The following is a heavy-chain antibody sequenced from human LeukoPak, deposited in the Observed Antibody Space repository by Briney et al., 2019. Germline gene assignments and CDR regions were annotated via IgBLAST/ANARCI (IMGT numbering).Heavy chain of an antibody. CDR3: ARDSSSGYYYVVY. CDR1: GFTFSRYG. D-gene: IGHD3-22*01. V-gene: IGHV3-33*01. CDR2: IWYDGSNK. J-gene: IGHJ4*02. Sequence: PGGSLRLSCAASGFTFSRYGMHGVRQAPGRGLEWVAVIWYDGSNKYYADSVKGRFTISRDNSKNTLYLQMNSLRAEDTAVYYCARDSSSGYYYVVYWGQGTLVTVSS.